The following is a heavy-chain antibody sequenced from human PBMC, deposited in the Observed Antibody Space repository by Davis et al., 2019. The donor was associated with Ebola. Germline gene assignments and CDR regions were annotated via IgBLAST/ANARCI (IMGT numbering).Heavy chain of an antibody. CDR1: GYTLTELS. Sequence: ASVKVSCKVSGYTLTELSMHWVRQAPGKGLEWMGGFDPEDGETIYAQKLQGRVTMTTDTSTSTAYMELRSLRSDDTAVYYCARDLLRDIVVVVAATTPGYWGQGTLVTVSS. D-gene: IGHD2-15*01. CDR2: FDPEDGET. J-gene: IGHJ4*02. CDR3: ARDLLRDIVVVVAATTPGY. V-gene: IGHV1-24*01.